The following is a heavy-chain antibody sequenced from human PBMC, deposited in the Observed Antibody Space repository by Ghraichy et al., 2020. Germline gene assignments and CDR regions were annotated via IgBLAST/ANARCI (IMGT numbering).Heavy chain of an antibody. V-gene: IGHV3-11*06. CDR3: ERDIVVVVAAFRHLQGMDV. CDR2: ITSSSTYT. J-gene: IGHJ6*04. Sequence: SYITSSSTYTNYADSVRGRFTISRDNAKNSLYLQMNSLKDEDQAVYYCERDIVVVVAAFRHLQGMDVWGKG. D-gene: IGHD2-15*01.